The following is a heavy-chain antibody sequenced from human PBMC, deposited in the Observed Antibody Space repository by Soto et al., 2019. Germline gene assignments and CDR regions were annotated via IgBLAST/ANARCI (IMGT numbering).Heavy chain of an antibody. CDR3: ARDLWGYCGADCYPLDV. CDR1: GDSMDNHRW. CDR2: MYNTGST. D-gene: IGHD2-21*02. J-gene: IGHJ6*02. V-gene: IGHV4-4*02. Sequence: SETLSLTCAVFGDSMDNHRWWSWVRQSPGKGLEWIGYMYNTGSTIYNPSLKSRVTISVDTSKNQFSLKLNSVTAADTAVYYCARDLWGYCGADCYPLDVWGQGTTVTVSS.